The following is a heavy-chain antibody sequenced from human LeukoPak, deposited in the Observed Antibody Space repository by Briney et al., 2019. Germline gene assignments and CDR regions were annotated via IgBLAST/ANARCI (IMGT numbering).Heavy chain of an antibody. CDR3: AIDTSGRSY. Sequence: PSETLSLTCTVSGGSISSSSYYWGWIRQPPGKGLEWIGSIYYSGSTYYNPSLKSRVTISVDTSKNQFSLKLSSVTAADTAVYYCAIDTSGRSYWGQGTLVTVSS. V-gene: IGHV4-39*01. CDR1: GGSISSSSYY. D-gene: IGHD6-19*01. J-gene: IGHJ4*02. CDR2: IYYSGST.